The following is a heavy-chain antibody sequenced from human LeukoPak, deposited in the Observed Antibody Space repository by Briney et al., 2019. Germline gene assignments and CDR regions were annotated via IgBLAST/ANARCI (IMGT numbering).Heavy chain of an antibody. CDR1: GFTFSDYY. Sequence: GGSLRLSCAASGFTFSDYYMSWIRQAPGKGLEWVSYISGSGSTVYYAASVRGRFTISRDNAKNSLFLQMNSLRAEDTAVYYCTSGIVGATTMYFDYWGQGTLVTVSS. J-gene: IGHJ4*02. V-gene: IGHV3-11*01. CDR3: TSGIVGATTMYFDY. D-gene: IGHD1-26*01. CDR2: ISGSGSTV.